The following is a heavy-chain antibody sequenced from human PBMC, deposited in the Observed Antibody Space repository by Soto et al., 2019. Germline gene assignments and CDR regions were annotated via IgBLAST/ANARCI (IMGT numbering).Heavy chain of an antibody. V-gene: IGHV3-30-3*01. CDR3: ARDGNAGFGFLDCSSTSCYMVYYYYGMDV. CDR2: ISYDGSNK. D-gene: IGHD2-2*02. Sequence: GGSLRLSCAASGFTFSSYAMHWVRQAPGKGLEWVAVISYDGSNKYYADSVKGRFTISRDNSKNTLYLQMNSLRAEDTAVYCCARDGNAGFGFLDCSSTSCYMVYYYYGMDVWGQGTTVTVSS. J-gene: IGHJ6*02. CDR1: GFTFSSYA.